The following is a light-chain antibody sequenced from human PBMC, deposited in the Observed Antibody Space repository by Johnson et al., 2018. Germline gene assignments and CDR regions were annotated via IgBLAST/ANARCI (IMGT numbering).Light chain of an antibody. CDR1: SSNIGNNY. CDR3: GTWDSSLSAGNV. CDR2: ENN. V-gene: IGLV1-51*02. J-gene: IGLJ1*01. Sequence: QSVLTQLCLVFGDSGKKVTISCSGSSSNIGNNYVSWYQQLPGTAPKLLIYENNKRPSGIPDRFSGSKSGTSATLGITGLQTGDEADYYCGTWDSSLSAGNVFGTGTKVTVL.